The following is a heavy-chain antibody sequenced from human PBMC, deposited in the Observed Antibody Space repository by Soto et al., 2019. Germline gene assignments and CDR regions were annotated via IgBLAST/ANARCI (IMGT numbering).Heavy chain of an antibody. Sequence: EVQLVESGGGLVQPGGSLKLSCAASGFIFSDSALHWVRQASGKGLEWVGRIRRKANNYATTYAASVEGRFAISRDDSKNTAYLQMSSLKTEDTSIYYCTRGIDVWSCNPRYYLYYWGQGTLVTVSS. D-gene: IGHD3-3*01. CDR1: GFIFSDSA. J-gene: IGHJ4*02. CDR3: TRGIDVWSCNPRYYLYY. V-gene: IGHV3-73*02. CDR2: IRRKANNYAT.